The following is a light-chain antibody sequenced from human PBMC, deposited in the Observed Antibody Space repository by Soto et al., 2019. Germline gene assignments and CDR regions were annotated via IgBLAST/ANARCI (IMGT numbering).Light chain of an antibody. CDR1: QGIANY. CDR3: QQVNSYPLT. Sequence: DIQLTQSPSFLSASVGDRVTITCRASQGIANYLAWYQQKPGKAPKFLIYATSTFQSELPSRFSGSGSGTEFTLTISSLQPEDVATYYCQQVNSYPLTFGGGTKVEIK. J-gene: IGKJ4*01. V-gene: IGKV1-9*01. CDR2: ATS.